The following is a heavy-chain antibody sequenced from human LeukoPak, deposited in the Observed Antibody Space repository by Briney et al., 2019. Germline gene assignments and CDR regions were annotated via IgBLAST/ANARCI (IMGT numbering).Heavy chain of an antibody. CDR1: GITFNRYA. Sequence: GGSLRFSCAASGITFNRYAMSWARQAPGKGLEWVSGISGSGDKTYYADSVKGRFTISRDNSKNTLYLQMNSLRAEDTAVYYCAKEAIPHLNSDSWVEYWGRGTMVTVSS. J-gene: IGHJ4*02. CDR3: AKEAIPHLNSDSWVEY. CDR2: ISGSGDKT. V-gene: IGHV3-23*01. D-gene: IGHD1-1*01.